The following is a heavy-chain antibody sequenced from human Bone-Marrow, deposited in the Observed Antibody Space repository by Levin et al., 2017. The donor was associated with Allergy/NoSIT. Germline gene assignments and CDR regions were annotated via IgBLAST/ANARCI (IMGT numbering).Heavy chain of an antibody. V-gene: IGHV4-31*03. Sequence: SETLSLTCTVSGGSISSGAYYWSWIRQRPGKGLEWIGYIYYNGNTYYKSSLKSRITISVDASKNQFSLTLSSVTAADTAVFDCARGFFSSVLRQGYFDYWGQGTLVTVSS. CDR2: IYYNGNT. CDR1: GGSISSGAYY. D-gene: IGHD5/OR15-5a*01. J-gene: IGHJ4*01. CDR3: ARGFFSSVLRQGYFDY.